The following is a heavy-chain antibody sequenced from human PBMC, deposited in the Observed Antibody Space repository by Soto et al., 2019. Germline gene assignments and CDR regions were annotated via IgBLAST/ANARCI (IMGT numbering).Heavy chain of an antibody. D-gene: IGHD3-16*01. Sequence: PGGSLRLSCAGSGFTFSGHYMDWVRQAPGKGLEWLGRIRNKPNGHTTEYAASVKGRFTISRDDSKNSVYLQMNSLKSEDTAVYYCSTTVITAPLFEYWGQGTLVTSPQ. V-gene: IGHV3-72*01. J-gene: IGHJ4*02. CDR3: STTVITAPLFEY. CDR1: GFTFSGHY. CDR2: IRNKPNGHTT.